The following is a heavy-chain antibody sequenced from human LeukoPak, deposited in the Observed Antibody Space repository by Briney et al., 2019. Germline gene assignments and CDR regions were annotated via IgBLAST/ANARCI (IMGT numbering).Heavy chain of an antibody. CDR3: AKEQAVAGTLYYFDY. CDR1: GFTFSSYA. D-gene: IGHD6-19*01. Sequence: PGGSLRLSCTASGFTFSSYAMSWVRQPPGKGLEWVSAISGSGGSTYYADSVKGRFTISRDNYKNTLYLQMNSLRAEDTAVYYCAKEQAVAGTLYYFDYWGRGTLVTVSS. J-gene: IGHJ4*02. V-gene: IGHV3-23*01. CDR2: ISGSGGST.